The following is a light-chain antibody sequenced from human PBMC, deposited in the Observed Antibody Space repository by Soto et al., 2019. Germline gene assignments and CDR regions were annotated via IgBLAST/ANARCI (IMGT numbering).Light chain of an antibody. CDR3: QHYNGYPYT. Sequence: DIQMTQSPSPLSASIGDRVTISCRASQSIDNWLAWYQQKPGKAPQLLIYDASRVKTGVPSRFTASRSGTEFTLTINTLQADDSATYFCQHYNGYPYTFGQGTKVDIK. CDR2: DAS. V-gene: IGKV1-5*01. CDR1: QSIDNW. J-gene: IGKJ2*01.